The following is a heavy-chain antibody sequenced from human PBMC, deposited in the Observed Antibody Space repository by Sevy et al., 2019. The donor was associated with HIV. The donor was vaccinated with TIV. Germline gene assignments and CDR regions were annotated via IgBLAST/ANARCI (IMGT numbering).Heavy chain of an antibody. Sequence: WGSLRLSCAASGFIFSSFEMNWVRQAPGKGLEWVSSISKSGSNRYYADSVKGRVTISRDNAKKSLYLQMNSLRAEDTAIYFCAKRGGQYDLGMDVWGQGTTVTVS. D-gene: IGHD1-1*01. CDR3: AKRGGQYDLGMDV. J-gene: IGHJ6*02. V-gene: IGHV3-48*03. CDR2: ISKSGSNR. CDR1: GFIFSSFE.